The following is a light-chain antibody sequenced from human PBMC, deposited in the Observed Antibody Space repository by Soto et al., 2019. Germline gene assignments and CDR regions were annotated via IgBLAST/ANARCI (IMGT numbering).Light chain of an antibody. CDR1: SSDIGGYNY. V-gene: IGLV2-8*01. CDR3: SSYGGSRSRV. Sequence: QSALTQPTSASGSPGQSVTISCTGTSSDIGGYNYVSWYQQHPGKAPKLMIYEVSKRPSGVAARFSGSKSGNTASLTISGGQPEDEEAYYYTSSYGGSRSRVLGGGTKLTVL. J-gene: IGLJ3*02. CDR2: EVS.